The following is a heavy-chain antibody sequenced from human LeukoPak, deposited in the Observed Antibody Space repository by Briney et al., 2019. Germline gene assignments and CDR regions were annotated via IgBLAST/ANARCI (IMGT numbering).Heavy chain of an antibody. J-gene: IGHJ4*02. CDR2: IYYTGTT. CDR1: GGSFSGYF. V-gene: IGHV4-59*01. CDR3: ASKSTDHGELRFDY. D-gene: IGHD4-17*01. Sequence: SETLSLTCAVYGGSFSGYFWSWIRQSPGKGLEWIGYIYYTGTTNYNPSLKSRVTISVDTSKNQFSLKVNSVTAADTGVYYCASKSTDHGELRFDYWGQGTLVTVSS.